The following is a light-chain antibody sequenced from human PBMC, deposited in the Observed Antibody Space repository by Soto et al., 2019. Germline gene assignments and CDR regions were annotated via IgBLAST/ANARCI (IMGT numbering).Light chain of an antibody. CDR1: SGSIASDY. CDR3: QSDDDPKI. CDR2: DNN. J-gene: IGLJ2*01. V-gene: IGLV6-57*04. Sequence: NFMLTQPHSVSESPGKTVTISCTRSSGSIASDYVHGYQQRPGSAPTTLIYDNNLRPSGVPDRFSGSIDSSSNSASLTISGLKTEDEADYYCQSDDDPKIFGGGTKLTVL.